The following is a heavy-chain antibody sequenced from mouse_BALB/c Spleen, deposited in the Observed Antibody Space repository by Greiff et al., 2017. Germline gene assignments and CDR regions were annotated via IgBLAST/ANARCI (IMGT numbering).Heavy chain of an antibody. V-gene: IGHV1-69*02. CDR2: IDPSDSYT. Sequence: QVQLQQSGAELVKPGASVKLSCKASGYTFTSYWMHWVKQRPGQGLEWIGEIDPSDSYTNYNQKFKGKATLTVDKSSSTAYMQLSSLTSEDSAVYYCARWDDYGEFDYWGQGTTLTVSS. J-gene: IGHJ2*01. D-gene: IGHD2-4*01. CDR3: ARWDDYGEFDY. CDR1: GYTFTSYW.